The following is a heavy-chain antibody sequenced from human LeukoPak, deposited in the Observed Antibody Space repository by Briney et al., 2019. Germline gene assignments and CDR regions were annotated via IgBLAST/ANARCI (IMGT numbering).Heavy chain of an antibody. CDR3: ARDFVLGYSYQYAFDI. CDR2: INHSGST. Sequence: SETLSLTCAVYGGSFSGYYWSWIRQPPGKGLEWIGEINHSGSTSYNPSLKSRVTISVDTSKNQFSLKLSSVTAADTAVYYCARDFVLGYSYQYAFDIWGQGTMVTVSS. V-gene: IGHV4-34*01. CDR1: GGSFSGYY. D-gene: IGHD5-18*01. J-gene: IGHJ3*02.